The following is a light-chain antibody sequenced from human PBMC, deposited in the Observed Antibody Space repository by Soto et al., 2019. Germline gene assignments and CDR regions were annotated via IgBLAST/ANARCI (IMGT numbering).Light chain of an antibody. CDR2: DVS. J-gene: IGKJ5*01. Sequence: EIVLTQSPPTQSLSPAERVTHSCTSSQRVSNSLAWYQQQPGQPPSLLIYDVSNRATGIPARFSGSGSGTDFTLTITSLEPEDYAVSFCHQRYYWPRVTFGQGTRLEI. CDR1: QRVSNS. V-gene: IGKV3-11*01. CDR3: HQRYYWPRVT.